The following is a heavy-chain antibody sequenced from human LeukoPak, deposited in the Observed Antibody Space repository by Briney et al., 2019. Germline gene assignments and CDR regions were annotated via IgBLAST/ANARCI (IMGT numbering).Heavy chain of an antibody. D-gene: IGHD5-24*01. CDR2: ISYSGST. CDR3: ARVDMATIFDS. V-gene: IGHV4-30-4*01. Sequence: SETLSLTCIVAGGSITADNSYWSWVRQPQGEGLAWIGYISYSGSTYYNASLKSRASISLDTSNSRFSLKLTSLTAADTAIYFCARVDMATIFDSWGQGTLVTVSS. J-gene: IGHJ4*02. CDR1: GGSITADNSY.